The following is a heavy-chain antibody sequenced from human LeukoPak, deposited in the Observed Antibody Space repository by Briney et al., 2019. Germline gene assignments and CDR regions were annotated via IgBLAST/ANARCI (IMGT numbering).Heavy chain of an antibody. Sequence: GGYLRLSCAASGFTFSDYYMSWIRQAPGKGLEWVSYIRSSGSTIYYADSVKSRFTISRDNAKNSLYLQMNSLRAEDTAVYYCARDKYYDILSGMDVWGQGTTVTVSS. CDR2: IRSSGSTI. CDR1: GFTFSDYY. V-gene: IGHV3-11*01. J-gene: IGHJ6*02. CDR3: ARDKYYDILSGMDV. D-gene: IGHD3-9*01.